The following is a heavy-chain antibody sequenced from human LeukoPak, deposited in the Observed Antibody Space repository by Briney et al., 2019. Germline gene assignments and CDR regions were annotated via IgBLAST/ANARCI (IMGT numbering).Heavy chain of an antibody. Sequence: PGGSLKLSCAPSAFTFSSFWMTWVRQAPGKGLEWVANINEDGSEKNYVDSVKGRFTIPRDNAKDSLFLQMNSLRAEDTAVYYCAKEGYYYGSGDAFDIWGQGTMVTVSS. V-gene: IGHV3-7*03. J-gene: IGHJ3*02. D-gene: IGHD3-22*01. CDR3: AKEGYYYGSGDAFDI. CDR2: INEDGSEK. CDR1: AFTFSSFW.